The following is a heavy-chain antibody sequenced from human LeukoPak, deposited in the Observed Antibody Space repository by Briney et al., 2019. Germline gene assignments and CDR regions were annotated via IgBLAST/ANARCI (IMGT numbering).Heavy chain of an antibody. D-gene: IGHD6-19*01. CDR3: ARVPYSSGWYFDY. J-gene: IGHJ4*02. V-gene: IGHV3-11*06. CDR1: GFTFSDYY. CDR2: ISSSSSYT. Sequence: GGSLRLSCAASGFTFSDYYMSWIRQAPGKGLEWVSYISSSSSYTNYADSVKGRFTISRDNAKNSLYLQMNSLRAEDTAVYYCARVPYSSGWYFDYWGQGTLVTVSS.